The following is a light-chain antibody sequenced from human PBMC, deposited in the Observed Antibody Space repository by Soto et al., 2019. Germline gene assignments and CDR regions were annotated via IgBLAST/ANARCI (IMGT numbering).Light chain of an antibody. Sequence: DIQLTQSPSFLSASVGDRITITCRASQGLSSSLAWYQQKPGKAPKLLIYAAYTLESGGPSRFSGSGLGTEFTLTISSLQPEDFATYYCQQLNSYPLSFGGGTQVEIK. CDR3: QQLNSYPLS. CDR2: AAY. J-gene: IGKJ4*01. V-gene: IGKV1-9*01. CDR1: QGLSSS.